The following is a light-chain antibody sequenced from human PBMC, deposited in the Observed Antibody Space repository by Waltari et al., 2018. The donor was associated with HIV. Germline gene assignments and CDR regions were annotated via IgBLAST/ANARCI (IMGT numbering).Light chain of an antibody. J-gene: IGLJ2*01. Sequence: QSALTQSPSASGTSGQRVTISCSGGGSNIGSNSVTWYQHLPGTAPKLLIYKNSQRPSGVPDRISGSKSATSASLAISALQSEDEADYYCAAWDDSLRGVVFGGGTKLTVL. CDR1: GSNIGSNS. V-gene: IGLV1-44*01. CDR3: AAWDDSLRGVV. CDR2: KNS.